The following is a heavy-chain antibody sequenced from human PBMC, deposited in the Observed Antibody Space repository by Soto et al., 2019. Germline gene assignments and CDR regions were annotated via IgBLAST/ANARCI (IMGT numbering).Heavy chain of an antibody. J-gene: IGHJ6*03. CDR1: GGSFSGYY. V-gene: IGHV4-34*01. CDR3: ARGTRIAAAGLEEAPLEYYYMDV. CDR2: INHSGST. Sequence: SETLSLTCAVYGGSFSGYYWSWIRQPPGKGLEWIGEINHSGSTNYNPSLKSRVTISVDTSKNQFSLKLSSVTAADTAVYYCARGTRIAAAGLEEAPLEYYYMDVWGKGTTVTVSS. D-gene: IGHD6-13*01.